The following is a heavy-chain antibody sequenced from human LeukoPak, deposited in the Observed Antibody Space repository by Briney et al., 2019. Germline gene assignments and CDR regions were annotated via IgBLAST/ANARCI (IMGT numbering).Heavy chain of an antibody. V-gene: IGHV3-23*01. CDR2: IVSSGLNT. Sequence: GGPLRLSCSLSGFTFSNYAMSWVRQARGKGLEGVSSIVSSGLNTFYADPVKGRFTISRDNSKTTLYLQMNRLRAEATAVYFCARDYGLSWFDYWGQGTLVTVSS. CDR3: ARDYGLSWFDY. D-gene: IGHD3-16*02. J-gene: IGHJ4*02. CDR1: GFTFSNYA.